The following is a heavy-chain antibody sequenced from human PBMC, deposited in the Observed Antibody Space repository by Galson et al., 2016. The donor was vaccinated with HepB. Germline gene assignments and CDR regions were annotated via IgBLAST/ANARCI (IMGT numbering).Heavy chain of an antibody. CDR1: GFTFSSYS. Sequence: SLRLSCAASGFTFSSYSMNWVRQAPGTGLEWVPSISRSSNYIYFADSVTGRFTISRDNAKNFLSLQMNSLRAADTAVYYCARAYSTIFGVVIHQGIDVWGQGTTVTVSS. D-gene: IGHD3-3*01. V-gene: IGHV3-21*01. CDR3: ARAYSTIFGVVIHQGIDV. CDR2: ISRSSNYI. J-gene: IGHJ6*02.